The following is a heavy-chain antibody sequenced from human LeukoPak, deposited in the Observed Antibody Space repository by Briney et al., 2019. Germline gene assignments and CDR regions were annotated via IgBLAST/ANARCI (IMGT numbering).Heavy chain of an antibody. CDR1: GFTFSSYS. CDR3: AREPYNWNDGEYFQH. D-gene: IGHD1-1*01. Sequence: GGSLRLSCAASGFTFSSYSTNWVRQAPGKGPEWVSSISSSSSYIYYADSVKGRFTISRDNAKNSLYLQMNSLRAEDTAVYYCAREPYNWNDGEYFQHWGQGTLVTVSS. J-gene: IGHJ1*01. V-gene: IGHV3-21*04. CDR2: ISSSSSYI.